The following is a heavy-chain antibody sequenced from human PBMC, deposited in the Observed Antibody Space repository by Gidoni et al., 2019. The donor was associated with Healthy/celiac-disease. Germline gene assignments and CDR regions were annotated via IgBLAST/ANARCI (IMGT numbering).Heavy chain of an antibody. CDR3: GRFGWPFLESYYYDYGMDV. CDR2: MNPNSGNT. J-gene: IGHJ6*02. V-gene: IGHV1-8*01. D-gene: IGHD3-3*02. Sequence: QVQLVQSGAEVKMPGASVKVSCRPPGYTFTSYAINWVRTATGQGLGWMGVMNPNSGNTGYAQKFQGRVTMTRNTSISTAYMELSSLRSEDTAVYYCGRFGWPFLESYYYDYGMDVWGQGTTVTVSS. CDR1: GYTFTSYA.